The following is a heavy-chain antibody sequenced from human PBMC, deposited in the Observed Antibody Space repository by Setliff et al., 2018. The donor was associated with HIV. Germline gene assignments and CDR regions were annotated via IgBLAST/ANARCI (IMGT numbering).Heavy chain of an antibody. CDR1: GGSLISGGYY. CDR2: VYYTGKT. Sequence: SETLSLTCHRRVSGGSLISGGYYWSWIRQHPGKGLEWIGYVYYTGKTYYNPSLESRISMSVDTSKNQFSLKLTSVTAADTAIYYCARDLTSNSNCFEPWGQGTQVTVSS. CDR3: ARDLTSNSNCFEP. V-gene: IGHV4-31*03. J-gene: IGHJ5*02. D-gene: IGHD4-4*01.